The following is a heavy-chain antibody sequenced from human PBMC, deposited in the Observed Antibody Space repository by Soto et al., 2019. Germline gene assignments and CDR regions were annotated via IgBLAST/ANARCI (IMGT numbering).Heavy chain of an antibody. CDR2: IYYSGST. J-gene: IGHJ4*02. CDR1: GGSISSYY. D-gene: IGHD3-10*01. Sequence: QVQLQESGPGLVKPSETLSLTCTVSGGSISSYYWSWIRQPPGKGLEWIGYIYYSGSTNYNPSLKSRVTISVDTSKNQFSLKLSSVTAADTAVYYCARRANYGSGSPVDYWGQGTLVTVSS. V-gene: IGHV4-59*08. CDR3: ARRANYGSGSPVDY.